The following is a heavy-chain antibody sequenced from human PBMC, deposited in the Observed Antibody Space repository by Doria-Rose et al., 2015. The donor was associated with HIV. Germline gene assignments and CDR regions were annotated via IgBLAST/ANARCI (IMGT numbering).Heavy chain of an antibody. Sequence: VQLVPSGGGLVQPGRSLRLSCVGSGFSFESYAMHWVRLAPGKGLEWVAGSSWDSGAKGNADSVEGRFNISRDNAKKSVYLEMRSLRPEDTAFYYCAKAPVIGPKYYFYMDVWGKGTSVTVSS. CDR2: SSWDSGAK. CDR1: GFSFESYA. D-gene: IGHD3-3*01. J-gene: IGHJ6*03. V-gene: IGHV3-9*01. CDR3: AKAPVIGPKYYFYMDV.